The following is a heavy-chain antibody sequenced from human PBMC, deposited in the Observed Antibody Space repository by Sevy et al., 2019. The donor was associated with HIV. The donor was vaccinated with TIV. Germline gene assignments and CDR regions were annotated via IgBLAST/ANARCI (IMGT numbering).Heavy chain of an antibody. CDR1: GGSISSYY. J-gene: IGHJ4*02. V-gene: IGHV4-59*01. CDR3: ARRGSSGVYYFDY. D-gene: IGHD6-19*01. Sequence: SKTLSLTCTVSGGSISSYYWSWIRQPPGKGLEWIGYIYYSGSTNYNPSLKSRVTISVDTSKNQFSLKLSSVTAADTAVYYCARRGSSGVYYFDYWGQGTLVTVSS. CDR2: IYYSGST.